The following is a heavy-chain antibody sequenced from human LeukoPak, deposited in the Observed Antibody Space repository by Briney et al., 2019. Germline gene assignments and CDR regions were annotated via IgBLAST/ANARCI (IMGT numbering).Heavy chain of an antibody. CDR3: ARGYCSSTSCYPFDY. V-gene: IGHV1-2*02. J-gene: IGHJ4*02. CDR1: GYTFTCYY. D-gene: IGHD2-2*01. CDR2: INPNSGGT. Sequence: ASVKVSCKASGYTFTCYYMHWLRQAPGQGLEWMGWINPNSGGTNYAQKFQGRVTMTRDTSISTAYMELSRLRSDDTAVYYCARGYCSSTSCYPFDYWGQGTLVTFSS.